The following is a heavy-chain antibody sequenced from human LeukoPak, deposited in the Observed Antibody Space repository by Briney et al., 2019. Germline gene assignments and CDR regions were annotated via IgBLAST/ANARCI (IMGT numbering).Heavy chain of an antibody. V-gene: IGHV3-30-3*01. J-gene: IGHJ5*02. CDR3: ARDFRNVTMVRGVIITYNWFDP. CDR2: MSFDGTNK. Sequence: GGSLRLSCAASGFTFSTYTMHWVRQAPGKGLEWVAVMSFDGTNKYYADSVKGRFTISRDNSKNTLYLQMNSLRAEDTAVYYCARDFRNVTMVRGVIITYNWFDPWGQGTLVTVSS. CDR1: GFTFSTYT. D-gene: IGHD3-10*01.